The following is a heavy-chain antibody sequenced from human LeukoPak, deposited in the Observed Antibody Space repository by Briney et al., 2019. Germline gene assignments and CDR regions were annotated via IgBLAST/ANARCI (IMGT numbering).Heavy chain of an antibody. CDR3: ARGPPPEFCSSTSCYRPLDY. J-gene: IGHJ4*02. D-gene: IGHD2-2*01. Sequence: PGGSLRLSCAASGFTFSSYRMNWVRQAPGKGLEWVANIKQDGSEKYYVDSVKGRFTISRDNAKNSLYLQMNSLRAEDTTVYYCARGPPPEFCSSTSCYRPLDYWGQGTLVTVSS. CDR1: GFTFSSYR. V-gene: IGHV3-7*01. CDR2: IKQDGSEK.